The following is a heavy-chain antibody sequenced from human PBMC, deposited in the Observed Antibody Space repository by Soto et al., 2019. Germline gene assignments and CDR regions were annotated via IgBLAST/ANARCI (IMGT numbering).Heavy chain of an antibody. CDR1: GYTFTSYA. Sequence: QVQLVQSGAEEKKPGASVKVSCKASGYTFTSYAMHWVRQAPGQRLEWMGWINVGNGNIKYTQKFQGRVTITRDTSASTSYREPSSLRSGDTAEYYGARGGPPTDYWCRGTLVAVSS. J-gene: IGHJ4*02. V-gene: IGHV1-3*05. CDR3: ARGGPPTDY. D-gene: IGHD3-10*01. CDR2: INVGNGNI.